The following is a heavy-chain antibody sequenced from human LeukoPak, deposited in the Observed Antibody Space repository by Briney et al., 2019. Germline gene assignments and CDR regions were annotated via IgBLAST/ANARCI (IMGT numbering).Heavy chain of an antibody. CDR2: IWYDGSHK. J-gene: IGHJ4*02. CDR3: ARDQSIAGPTTADY. Sequence: GGSLRLSCAASGFTFSSYGMHWVRQAPGKGLEWVAVIWYDGSHKYYADSVKGRFTISRDNAKNTLYLQMNSLRADDTAVYFCARDQSIAGPTTADYWGQGTLVTVSS. V-gene: IGHV3-33*01. D-gene: IGHD1-26*01. CDR1: GFTFSSYG.